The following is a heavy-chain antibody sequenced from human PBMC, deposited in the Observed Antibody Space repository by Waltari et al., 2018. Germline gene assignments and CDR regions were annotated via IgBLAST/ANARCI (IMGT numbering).Heavy chain of an antibody. V-gene: IGHV4-34*01. CDR3: ARGLEGLRLSEVDY. J-gene: IGHJ4*02. CDR1: GGSFSGYY. CDR2: LTTSGST. Sequence: QVQLQQWGAGLLKPSETLSLTCAVYGGSFSGYYWSWIRQNPGKGLAWVGELTTSGSTNYHPSLKSRVTIAVDTLKIQFSLKLSSGTAADTAVYYFARGLEGLRLSEVDYWGQGTLVTVSS. D-gene: IGHD3-16*01.